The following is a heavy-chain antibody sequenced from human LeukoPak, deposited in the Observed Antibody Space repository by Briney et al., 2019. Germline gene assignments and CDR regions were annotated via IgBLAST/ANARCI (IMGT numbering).Heavy chain of an antibody. J-gene: IGHJ5*02. CDR1: GFTFSSRW. V-gene: IGHV3-30*18. CDR3: AKDQVLQSFGDHNWFDP. CDR2: ISYDGSNK. Sequence: GGSLRLSCAASGFTFSSRWMYWVRQAPGKGLEWVAVISYDGSNKYYADSVKGRFTISRDNSKNTLYLQMNSLRAEDTAVYYCAKDQVLQSFGDHNWFDPWGQGTLVTVSS. D-gene: IGHD2/OR15-2a*01.